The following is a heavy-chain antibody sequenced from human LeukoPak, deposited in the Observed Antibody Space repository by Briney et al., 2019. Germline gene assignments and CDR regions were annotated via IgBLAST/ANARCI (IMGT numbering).Heavy chain of an antibody. CDR2: IYSGGST. CDR3: ARVGYGDYLYFDY. J-gene: IGHJ4*02. CDR1: GFTVSSNY. V-gene: IGHV3-66*01. Sequence: PGGLLRLSCAASGFTVSSNYMSWVRQAPGKGLEWVSVIYSGGSTYYADSVKGRFTISRDNSKNTLYLQMNSLRAEDTAVYYCARVGYGDYLYFDYWGQGTLVTVSS. D-gene: IGHD4-17*01.